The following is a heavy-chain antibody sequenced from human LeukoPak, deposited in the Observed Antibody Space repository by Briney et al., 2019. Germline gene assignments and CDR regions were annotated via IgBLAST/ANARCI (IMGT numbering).Heavy chain of an antibody. CDR2: INPNSGGT. V-gene: IGHV1-2*02. CDR1: GYTFTSYG. J-gene: IGHJ3*02. Sequence: GASVKVSCKASGYTFTSYGISWVRQAPGQGLEWMGWINPNSGGTNYAQKFQGRVTMTRDTSISTAYMELSRLRSDDTAVYYCARVGVRDCSGGSCYWGEDAFDIWGQGTMVTVSS. D-gene: IGHD2-15*01. CDR3: ARVGVRDCSGGSCYWGEDAFDI.